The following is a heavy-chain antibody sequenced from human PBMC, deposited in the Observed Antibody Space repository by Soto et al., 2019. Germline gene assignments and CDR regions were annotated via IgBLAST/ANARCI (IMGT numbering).Heavy chain of an antibody. CDR1: GGTCSSSG. CDR3: SRRPKPRGSVDPSAVDV. V-gene: IGHV1-69*10. J-gene: IGHJ6*02. D-gene: IGHD3-16*01. CDR2: IVPTLDTT. Sequence: GSSVKVSCKASGGTCSSSGFSWVRQAPGQGLEWMGVIVPTLDTTQYAQKFQARVTITAEQYTSTAYMEWSRLSSEHTAVYYCSRRPKPRGSVDPSAVDVWGYGTRVTVS.